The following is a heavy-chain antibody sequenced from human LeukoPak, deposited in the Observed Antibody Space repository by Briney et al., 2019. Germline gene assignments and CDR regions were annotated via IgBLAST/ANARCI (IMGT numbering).Heavy chain of an antibody. CDR2: IYTSGST. V-gene: IGHV4-4*07. CDR1: GGSISNYN. J-gene: IGHJ2*01. CDR3: ARDASWNWYFDL. Sequence: SETLSLTCTVSGGSISNYNWIWIRQPAGKGLEWIGRIYTSGSTNYNPSLKSRVTMSVDTSNNQVSLNLYSVTAADTAVYYCARDASWNWYFDLWGRGTLVTVSS.